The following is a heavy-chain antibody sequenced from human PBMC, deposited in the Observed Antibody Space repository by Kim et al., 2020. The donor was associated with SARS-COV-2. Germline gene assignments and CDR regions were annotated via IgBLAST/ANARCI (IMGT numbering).Heavy chain of an antibody. V-gene: IGHV4-59*01. D-gene: IGHD3-10*01. J-gene: IGHJ1*01. CDR1: GGSITNYY. Sequence: SETLSLTCSVSGGSITNYYWNWIRQPPGKALEWIGCFSYTGRADYNPSLANRVSISADTAKNQHSLKLNTGTAADTAVYYCAGSPGTIHGRVLGVWGQGILVTVSS. CDR3: AGSPGTIHGRVLGV. CDR2: FSYTGRA.